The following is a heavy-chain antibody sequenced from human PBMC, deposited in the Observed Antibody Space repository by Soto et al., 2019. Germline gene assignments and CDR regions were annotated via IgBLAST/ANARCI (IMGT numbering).Heavy chain of an antibody. CDR1: GCTFSSYA. J-gene: IGHJ6*02. V-gene: IGHV1-69*13. CDR3: ARDDSGPIDYYYGMDV. D-gene: IGHD6-19*01. Sequence: SVKVSCKASGCTFSSYAISWVPQAPGQGLEWMGGIIPIFGTANYAQKFQGRVTITADESTSTAYMELSSLRSEDTAVYYCARDDSGPIDYYYGMDVWGQGTTVTVSS. CDR2: IIPIFGTA.